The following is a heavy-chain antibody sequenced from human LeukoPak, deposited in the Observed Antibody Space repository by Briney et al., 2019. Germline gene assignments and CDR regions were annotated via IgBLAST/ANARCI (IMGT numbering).Heavy chain of an antibody. J-gene: IGHJ4*02. V-gene: IGHV3-30*18. CDR2: ISYDGSNK. CDR3: AKDLSITMVRGLPEPFDY. CDR1: GFTFSSYG. D-gene: IGHD3-10*01. Sequence: PGGSLRLSCAASGFTFSSYGMHWVRQAPGKGLEWVAVISYDGSNKYYADSVKGRFTISRDNYKNTLYLQMNSLRAEDTAVYYCAKDLSITMVRGLPEPFDYWGQGTLVTVSS.